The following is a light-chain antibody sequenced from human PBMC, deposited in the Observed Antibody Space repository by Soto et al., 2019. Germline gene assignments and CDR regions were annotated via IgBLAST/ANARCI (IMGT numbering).Light chain of an antibody. CDR2: DAS. CDR1: QTVSSY. J-gene: IGKJ4*01. V-gene: IGKV3-11*01. CDR3: QQRSNWLT. Sequence: EIVVTQSPATLSLSPGERATLSCRASQTVSSYLAWYQQKPGQAPRLLIYDASSRATGIPARFSGSGSGTDFTITISSLEPEDFAVYYCQQRSNWLTFGGGTKVEIK.